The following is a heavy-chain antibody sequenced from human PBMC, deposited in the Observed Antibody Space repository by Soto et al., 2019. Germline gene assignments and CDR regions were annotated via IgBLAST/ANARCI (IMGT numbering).Heavy chain of an antibody. CDR1: GFTFSSFW. J-gene: IGHJ4*02. D-gene: IGHD4-17*01. V-gene: IGHV3-7*04. Sequence: PGGSLRLSCAASGFTFSSFWMSWVRQAPGKGLEWVANIKPDGGEKYYVDSVRGRFTISRDNAKNSLYLQMNSLRAEDTAVYYCARDLASTTIPNYWGQGTLVTVSS. CDR3: ARDLASTTIPNY. CDR2: IKPDGGEK.